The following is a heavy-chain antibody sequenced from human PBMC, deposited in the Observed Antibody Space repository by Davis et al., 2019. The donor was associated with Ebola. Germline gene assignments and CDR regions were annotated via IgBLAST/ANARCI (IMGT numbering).Heavy chain of an antibody. CDR1: GGSFSGYY. J-gene: IGHJ6*04. V-gene: IGHV4-34*01. CDR3: ARGHAPQLVRRGNYSNYGMDV. D-gene: IGHD6-13*01. Sequence: SETLSLTCAVYGGSFSGYYWSWIRQPPGKGLEWIGEINHSGSTNYNPSLKSRVTISVDTSKNQFSLKLSSVTAADTAVYYFARGHAPQLVRRGNYSNYGMDVWGKGTTVTVSS. CDR2: INHSGST.